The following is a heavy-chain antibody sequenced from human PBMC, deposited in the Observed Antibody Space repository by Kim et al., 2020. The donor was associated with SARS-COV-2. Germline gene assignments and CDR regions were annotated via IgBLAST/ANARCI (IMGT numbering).Heavy chain of an antibody. J-gene: IGHJ4*02. Sequence: ADSVKGRFTISRDNAKNSLYLQMNSLRDEDPAVYYCARDGDSSGYRDFDYWGQGTLVTVSS. V-gene: IGHV3-48*02. CDR3: ARDGDSSGYRDFDY. D-gene: IGHD3-22*01.